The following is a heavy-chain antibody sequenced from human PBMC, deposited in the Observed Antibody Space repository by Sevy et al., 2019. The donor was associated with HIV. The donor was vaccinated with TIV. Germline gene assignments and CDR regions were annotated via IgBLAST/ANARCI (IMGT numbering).Heavy chain of an antibody. CDR1: GGSISSGDYY. J-gene: IGHJ4*02. D-gene: IGHD3-22*01. CDR2: IYYSGST. CDR3: ARGDTSTMIHDY. V-gene: IGHV4-30-4*01. Sequence: SETLSLTCTVSGGSISSGDYYWCWIRQPPGKGLEWIGYIYYSGSTYYNPSLKSRVTISVDTSKNQFSLKLSSVTAADTAVYYCARGDTSTMIHDYWGQGTLVTVSS.